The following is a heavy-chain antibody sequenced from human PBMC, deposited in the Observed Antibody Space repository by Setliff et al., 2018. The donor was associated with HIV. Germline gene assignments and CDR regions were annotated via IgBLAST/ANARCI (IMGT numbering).Heavy chain of an antibody. Sequence: SETLSLTCVVYGGSFTGDSFSGPIYAWIRQVPGKGLEWIGEINDRANTNFNPSFERRVSMSIDMSRHQVLLTLTSVTAADTGVYYCAREVGYGSDAFNFPNEYCYMDVWGKGTTVTVSS. J-gene: IGHJ6*03. CDR2: INDRANT. CDR3: AREVGYGSDAFNFPNEYCYMDV. V-gene: IGHV4-34*01. D-gene: IGHD3-10*01. CDR1: GGSFTGDS.